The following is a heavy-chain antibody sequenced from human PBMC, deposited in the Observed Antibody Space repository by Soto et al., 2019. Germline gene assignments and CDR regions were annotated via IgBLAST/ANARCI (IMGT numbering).Heavy chain of an antibody. CDR1: GGSVSSGPYH. Sequence: QVQLQESGPGLVKTSETLSLTCTVSGGSVSSGPYHWNWVRQPPGKGLEWIGHISYSGTANYNPCLRGRGIMGTDTSMNQFSLRLTSVAAADTAVYYCMRSHGAYWGQGALVTVSP. CDR3: MRSHGAY. V-gene: IGHV4-61*01. CDR2: ISYSGTA. D-gene: IGHD2-8*01. J-gene: IGHJ4*02.